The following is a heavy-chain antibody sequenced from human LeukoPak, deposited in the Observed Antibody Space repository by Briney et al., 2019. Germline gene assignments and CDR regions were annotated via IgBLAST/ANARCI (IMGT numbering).Heavy chain of an antibody. CDR2: ISGGGRTT. D-gene: IGHD5-12*01. J-gene: IGHJ4*02. Sequence: GGSLRPSCAASGFTFSSSAMNWVRQAPGKGLEWVLAISGGGRTTYYEDPVKGRFTISRDHSKNTLFLQMNSMRAEDTPVYYCAKDREGLSSGYDLEYFDYWGQGTLVSVSS. CDR1: GFTFSSSA. CDR3: AKDREGLSSGYDLEYFDY. V-gene: IGHV3-23*01.